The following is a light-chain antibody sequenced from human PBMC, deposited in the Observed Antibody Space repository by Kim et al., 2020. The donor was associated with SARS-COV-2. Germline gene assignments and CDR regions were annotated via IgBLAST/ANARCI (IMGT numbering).Light chain of an antibody. CDR3: QQYNDWPT. Sequence: SVSPGERATPSGRASQTISSSLAWYQQKPGQAPRLLIYGASTRATDIPVRFSGSGSGTEFTLTISSLQSEDFAVYYCQQYNDWPTFGQGTKVEIK. CDR1: QTISSS. CDR2: GAS. V-gene: IGKV3-15*01. J-gene: IGKJ1*01.